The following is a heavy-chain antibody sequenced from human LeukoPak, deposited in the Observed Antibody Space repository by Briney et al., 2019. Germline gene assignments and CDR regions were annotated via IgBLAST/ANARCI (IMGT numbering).Heavy chain of an antibody. Sequence: GGSLRLSCAASGFTFSDYYMNWIRQAPGKGLEWVSYITSSSYTNYADSVKGRFTISRDNAKSSLYLQMNSLRTEDTAIYYCARDPTYGAIDYWGQGTLVTVSS. D-gene: IGHD3-16*01. CDR1: GFTFSDYY. CDR3: ARDPTYGAIDY. V-gene: IGHV3-11*06. CDR2: ITSSSYT. J-gene: IGHJ4*02.